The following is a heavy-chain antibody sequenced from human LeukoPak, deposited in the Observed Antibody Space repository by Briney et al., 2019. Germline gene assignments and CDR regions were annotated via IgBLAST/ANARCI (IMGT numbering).Heavy chain of an antibody. J-gene: IGHJ4*02. V-gene: IGHV3-73*01. CDR3: TRQGPRDGYNYDY. Sequence: GGSLRLSCAASGFTFSGSAMHWVRQASGKGPEWVGRIRSKANSYATAYAASVKGRFTISRDDSKNTAYLQMNSLKTEDTAVYYCTRQGPRDGYNYDYWGQGTLVTVSS. D-gene: IGHD5-24*01. CDR2: IRSKANSYAT. CDR1: GFTFSGSA.